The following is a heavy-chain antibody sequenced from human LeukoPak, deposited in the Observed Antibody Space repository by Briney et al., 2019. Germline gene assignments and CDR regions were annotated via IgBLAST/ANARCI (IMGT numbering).Heavy chain of an antibody. D-gene: IGHD3-10*01. CDR2: ISVYKRNT. Sequence: ASVKVSCKASGYTFTNYGINWVRQAPGQGLEWMGWISVYKRNTNYAQKFQGRVTMTTDTSTSTAYMELRSLRSDDTAVYYCARDREGGHGSNQGDYDYWGQGTLVTVSS. J-gene: IGHJ4*02. V-gene: IGHV1-18*01. CDR3: ARDREGGHGSNQGDYDY. CDR1: GYTFTNYG.